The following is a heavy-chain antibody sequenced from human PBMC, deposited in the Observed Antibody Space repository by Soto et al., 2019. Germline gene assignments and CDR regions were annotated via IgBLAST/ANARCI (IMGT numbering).Heavy chain of an antibody. Sequence: GGSLRLSCTASGFTFGDYAMSWFRQAPGKGLEWVGFIRSKAYGGTTEYAASVKGRFTISRDDSKSIAYLQMNSLKTEDTAVYYCTRGNEDYGDYQFLHAYYFDYWGQGTLVTVSS. CDR1: GFTFGDYA. CDR2: IRSKAYGGTT. J-gene: IGHJ4*02. D-gene: IGHD4-17*01. V-gene: IGHV3-49*03. CDR3: TRGNEDYGDYQFLHAYYFDY.